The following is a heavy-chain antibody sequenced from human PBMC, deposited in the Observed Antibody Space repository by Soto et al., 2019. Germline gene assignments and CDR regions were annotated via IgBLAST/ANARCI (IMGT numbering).Heavy chain of an antibody. CDR2: IKGIPDGGKT. CDR3: TALRWNFWSTD. CDR1: GFSVDKAW. V-gene: IGHV3-15*01. J-gene: IGHJ4*02. Sequence: EVQLVESGGGLVKPGESLRLSCAVSGFSVDKAWMGWVRQAPGKGLEWVGRIKGIPDGGKTEFGAPVKGRFTISRDSSENKVYLEMNSLKTEDTAVYYSTALRWNFWSTDWGQGTLVTVSS. D-gene: IGHD3-3*01.